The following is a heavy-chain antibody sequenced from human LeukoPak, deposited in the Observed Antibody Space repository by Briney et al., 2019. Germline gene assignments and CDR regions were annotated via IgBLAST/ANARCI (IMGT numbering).Heavy chain of an antibody. Sequence: GGSLRLSCAASGFTFSSYSMNWVRPAPGKGLEWVSSISSSSTYTYYADSVRGRFTIPRDNAKNSLYLQMNSLRTEDTAVYYCARGTTGGYSPSYWGQGTLVTVSS. D-gene: IGHD5-12*01. CDR2: ISSSSTYT. CDR1: GFTFSSYS. J-gene: IGHJ4*02. CDR3: ARGTTGGYSPSY. V-gene: IGHV3-21*01.